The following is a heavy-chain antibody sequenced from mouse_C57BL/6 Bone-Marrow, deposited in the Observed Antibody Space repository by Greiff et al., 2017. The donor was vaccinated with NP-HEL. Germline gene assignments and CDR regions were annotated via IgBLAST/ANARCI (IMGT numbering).Heavy chain of an antibody. CDR1: GFSLTSYA. CDR2: IWTGGGT. D-gene: IGHD1-1*01. CDR3: ARITTVVAPYYYAMDY. V-gene: IGHV2-9-1*01. J-gene: IGHJ4*01. Sequence: LVAPSQSLSITCTVSGFSLTSYAISWVRQPPGKGLEWLGVIWTGGGTNYNSALKSRLSISKDNSKSQVFLKMNSLQTDDTARYYCARITTVVAPYYYAMDYWGQGTSVTVSS.